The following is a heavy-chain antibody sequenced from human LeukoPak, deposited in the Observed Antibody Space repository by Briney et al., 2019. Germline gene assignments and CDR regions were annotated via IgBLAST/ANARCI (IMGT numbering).Heavy chain of an antibody. Sequence: GGSLRLSCAASGFTFSSYDMSWVRQAPGKGLEWVSAISGSGGSTYYADSVKGRFTISRDNSKNTLYLQMNSLRAEDTAVYYCAKDLVIPPFGYWGQGTLVTVSS. CDR1: GFTFSSYD. V-gene: IGHV3-23*01. D-gene: IGHD2-21*01. J-gene: IGHJ4*02. CDR2: ISGSGGST. CDR3: AKDLVIPPFGY.